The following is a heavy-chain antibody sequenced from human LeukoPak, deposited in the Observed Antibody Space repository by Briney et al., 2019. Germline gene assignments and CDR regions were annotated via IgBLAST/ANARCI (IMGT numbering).Heavy chain of an antibody. CDR1: GGSISSNY. CDR2: IYYNGNT. CDR3: ARGSLLPTHWFDP. Sequence: SETLSLTCTVSGGSISSNYWSWIRQPPGKGLEWIGYIYYNGNTNYNPSLKSRVTTSVDTSKNQFSLKLSSVTAADTAVYYCARGSLLPTHWFDPWGQGTLVTVSS. J-gene: IGHJ5*02. V-gene: IGHV4-59*01.